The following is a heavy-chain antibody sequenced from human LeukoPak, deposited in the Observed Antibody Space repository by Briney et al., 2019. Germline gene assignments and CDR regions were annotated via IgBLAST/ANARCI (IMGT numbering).Heavy chain of an antibody. J-gene: IGHJ6*03. V-gene: IGHV1-2*02. D-gene: IGHD6-19*01. Sequence: ASVKVSCKASGYTFTGYYMHWVRQAPGQGLEWMGWINPNSGGTNYAQKFQGRVTMTRDTSISTAYMELSRLRSDDTAVYYCATRLGSSGWSDYYYYYMDVWGKGTTVTVSS. CDR1: GYTFTGYY. CDR3: ATRLGSSGWSDYYYYYMDV. CDR2: INPNSGGT.